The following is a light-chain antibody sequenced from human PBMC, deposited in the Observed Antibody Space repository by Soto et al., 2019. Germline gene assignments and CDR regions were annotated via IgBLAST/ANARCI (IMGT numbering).Light chain of an antibody. Sequence: EIVLTQSPVTLSLSPGESATRSCRASQSVTTFLAWYQQKPGQAPRLLIYDASKRATGIPARFSGSGSGTDFTLTISSLEPEDFAVYYCQQRTNWPLTFGGGTKVEIK. V-gene: IGKV3-11*01. CDR2: DAS. CDR3: QQRTNWPLT. CDR1: QSVTTF. J-gene: IGKJ4*01.